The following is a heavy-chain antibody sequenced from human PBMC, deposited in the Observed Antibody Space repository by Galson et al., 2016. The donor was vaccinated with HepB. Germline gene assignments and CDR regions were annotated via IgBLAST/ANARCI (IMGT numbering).Heavy chain of an antibody. CDR1: GFTFSSYA. Sequence: SLRLSCAASGFTFSSYAMSWVRQAPGKGLEWVSVISGSGASTYYADSVKGRFTISRDNAKNSLFLQMNSLRAEDTAVYYCVRGGDTVIGAAFDVWGQGTMVTVSS. D-gene: IGHD5-18*01. J-gene: IGHJ3*01. CDR3: VRGGDTVIGAAFDV. V-gene: IGHV3-23*01. CDR2: ISGSGAST.